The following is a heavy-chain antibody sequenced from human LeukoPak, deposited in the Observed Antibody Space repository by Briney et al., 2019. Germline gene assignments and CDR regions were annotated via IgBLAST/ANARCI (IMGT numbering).Heavy chain of an antibody. D-gene: IGHD6-19*01. CDR3: AKDHSSGWYYPFDY. CDR2: ISGSGGST. Sequence: GGSLRLSCAASGFTFNSYAMSWVRQAPGKGLEWVSAISGSGGSTYYADSVKGRFTISGDNSKNTLYLQMNSLRAEDTAVYYCAKDHSSGWYYPFDYWGQGTLVTVSS. CDR1: GFTFNSYA. V-gene: IGHV3-23*01. J-gene: IGHJ4*02.